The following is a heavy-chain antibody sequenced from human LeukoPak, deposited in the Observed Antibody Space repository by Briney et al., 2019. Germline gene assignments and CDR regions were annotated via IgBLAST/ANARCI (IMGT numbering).Heavy chain of an antibody. D-gene: IGHD3-16*02. CDR1: GGSISSGDYY. V-gene: IGHV4-30-4*01. CDR2: IYYSGST. CDR3: ARDRSDSYFDY. Sequence: PSETLSLTCTVSGGSISSGDYYWSWIRQPPGKGPEWIGYIYYSGSTYYNPSLKSRVAISVDTSKNQFSLKLSSVTAADTAVYYCARDRSDSYFDYWGQGTLVTVSS. J-gene: IGHJ4*02.